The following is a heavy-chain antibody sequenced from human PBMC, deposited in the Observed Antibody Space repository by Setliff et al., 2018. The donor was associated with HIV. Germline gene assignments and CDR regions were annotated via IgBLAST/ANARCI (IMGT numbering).Heavy chain of an antibody. CDR2: IIPIFGTT. CDR1: GYILSAYY. Sequence: WASVKVSCKAPGYILSAYYMHWVRQAPGQGLEWMGGIIPIFGTTNYAPKFQGRVTLTADESASTTYMELSSLRSDDTAVYYCARDLGRSLDYWGQGTLVTVSS. J-gene: IGHJ4*02. CDR3: ARDLGRSLDY. V-gene: IGHV1-69*13.